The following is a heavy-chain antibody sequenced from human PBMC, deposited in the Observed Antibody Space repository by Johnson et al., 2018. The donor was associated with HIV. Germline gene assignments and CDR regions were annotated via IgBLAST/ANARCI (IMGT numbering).Heavy chain of an antibody. CDR1: GFTFSSYG. Sequence: VQLVESGGGVVRPGGSLRLSCAASGFTFSSYGMSWVRQAPGKGLEWVSGVTGTGGDTYYAESVQGRFTLSRDNSKTPLYLQMNSLRAEDTAGYYCARGGDCSSTSCYVYAFDIWGQGTMVTVSS. CDR2: VTGTGGDT. CDR3: ARGGDCSSTSCYVYAFDI. V-gene: IGHV3-23*04. D-gene: IGHD2-2*01. J-gene: IGHJ3*02.